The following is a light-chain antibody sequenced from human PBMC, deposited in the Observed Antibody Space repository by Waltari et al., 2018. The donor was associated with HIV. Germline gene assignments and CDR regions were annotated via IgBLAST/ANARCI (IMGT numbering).Light chain of an antibody. CDR1: ALPNQY. J-gene: IGLJ3*02. CDR3: QSADSSGNYQV. CDR2: KDS. V-gene: IGLV3-25*03. Sequence: SYELTQPPSVSVSPGQTARITCSGDALPNQYAYWYQQKPGQAPVLVIYKDSERPSGIPERFSGSSSGTTVTLTISGVQAEGEADYYCQSADSSGNYQVFGGGTKLTVI.